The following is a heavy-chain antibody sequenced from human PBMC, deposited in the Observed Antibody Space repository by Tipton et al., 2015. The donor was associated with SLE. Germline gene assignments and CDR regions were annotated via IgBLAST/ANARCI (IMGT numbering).Heavy chain of an antibody. CDR3: ARDKEVVVAGNFDY. D-gene: IGHD2-15*01. CDR1: GDTFTNFG. CDR2: ISGYKGKT. V-gene: IGHV1-18*01. J-gene: IGHJ4*02. Sequence: QVQLVQSGAEVKKPGASVKVSCKASGDTFTNFGISWVRQAPGQGLEWMGWISGYKGKTKYLQKFQGRVTLTTDTATIAYMELRSLRSDDTAVYFCARDKEVVVAGNFDYWGQGTLVTVSS.